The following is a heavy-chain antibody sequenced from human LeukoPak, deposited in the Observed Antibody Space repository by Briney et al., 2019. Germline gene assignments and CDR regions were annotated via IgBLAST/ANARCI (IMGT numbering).Heavy chain of an antibody. CDR3: ARAKACSSTTCPSDI. J-gene: IGHJ3*02. Sequence: GGSLRLSCAASGFTFHDYGMTWVRQVPGKGLELVSGINWNSGNTGYADSVKGRFTISRHNAENSLYLQMNDLRAEDTALYYCARAKACSSTTCPSDIWGLGTMVTVSS. CDR2: INWNSGNT. D-gene: IGHD2-2*01. V-gene: IGHV3-20*04. CDR1: GFTFHDYG.